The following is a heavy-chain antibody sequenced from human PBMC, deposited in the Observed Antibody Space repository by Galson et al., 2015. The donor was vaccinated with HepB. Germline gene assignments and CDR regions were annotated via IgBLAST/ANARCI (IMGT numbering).Heavy chain of an antibody. J-gene: IGHJ1*01. CDR2: ISYDGSNK. D-gene: IGHD3-9*01. V-gene: IGHV3-30*18. CDR3: AKASDAYFDWLFPKRAEYFQH. Sequence: SLRLSCAASGFTFSSYGMHWVRQAPGKGLEWVAVISYDGSNKYYADSVKGRFTISRDNSKNTLYLQMNSLRAEDTAVYYCAKASDAYFDWLFPKRAEYFQHWGQGTLVTVSS. CDR1: GFTFSSYG.